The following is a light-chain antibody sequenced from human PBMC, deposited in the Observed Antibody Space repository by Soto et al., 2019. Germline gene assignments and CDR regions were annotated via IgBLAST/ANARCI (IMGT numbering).Light chain of an antibody. Sequence: QSVLTQPPSASGSPGQSVTISCTGTSSDVGNYDYVSWYQQHPGKGPKLMIYEVNKRPSGVPDRFSGSKSGNMASLTVSGLQAEDEADYYCSSFVGSNTLYVFGSGTKLTVL. CDR1: SSDVGNYDY. V-gene: IGLV2-8*01. CDR3: SSFVGSNTLYV. J-gene: IGLJ1*01. CDR2: EVN.